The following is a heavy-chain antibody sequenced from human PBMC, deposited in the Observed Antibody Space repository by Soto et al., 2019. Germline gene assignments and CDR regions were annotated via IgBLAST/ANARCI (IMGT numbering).Heavy chain of an antibody. V-gene: IGHV4-4*07. J-gene: IGHJ6*02. Sequence: SETLSLTCTVSGGSISSYYWSWIRQPAGKGLEWIGRIYTSGSTNYNPSLKSRVTMSVDTSKNQLSLKLSSVTAADTAVYYCARGYFDWLSYYYYGMDVWGQGTTVTVSS. D-gene: IGHD3-9*01. CDR3: ARGYFDWLSYYYYGMDV. CDR1: GGSISSYY. CDR2: IYTSGST.